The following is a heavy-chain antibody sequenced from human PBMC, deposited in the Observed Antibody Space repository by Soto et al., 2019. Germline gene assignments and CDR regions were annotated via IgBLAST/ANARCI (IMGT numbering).Heavy chain of an antibody. D-gene: IGHD3-22*01. CDR3: ARGDAMILYLDY. J-gene: IGHJ4*02. Sequence: SETLSLTCAVYGGSFSGYYWSWIRQPPGKGLEWIGEINHSGSTNYNPSLKSRVTISVGTSKNQFSLKLSSVTAADTAVYYCARGDAMILYLDYWGQGTLVTVSS. CDR1: GGSFSGYY. CDR2: INHSGST. V-gene: IGHV4-34*01.